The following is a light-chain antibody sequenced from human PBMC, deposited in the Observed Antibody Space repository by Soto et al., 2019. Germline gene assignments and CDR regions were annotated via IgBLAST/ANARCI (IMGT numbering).Light chain of an antibody. CDR3: QSYDNNNHVV. Sequence: NFMLTQPHSVSESPGKTVTISCTRSSGSIATYYVQWYQQRPGSAPTTVMYEDKKRPSGVPDRFSGSIDISSNSASLTISGLRTEDEADYYCQSYDNNNHVVFGGGTQLTVL. V-gene: IGLV6-57*04. J-gene: IGLJ2*01. CDR1: SGSIATYY. CDR2: EDK.